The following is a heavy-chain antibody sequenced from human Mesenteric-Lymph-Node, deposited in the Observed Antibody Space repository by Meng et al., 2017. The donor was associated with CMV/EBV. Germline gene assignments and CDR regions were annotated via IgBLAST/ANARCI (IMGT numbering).Heavy chain of an antibody. J-gene: IGHJ4*02. CDR1: GFTSSNAW. CDR2: IKSKTNGGTT. V-gene: IGHV3-15*01. D-gene: IGHD2-2*01. Sequence: GGSLRLSCAASGFTSSNAWMSWVRQAPGKGLEWAGRIKSKTNGGTTDYAAPVKGRFTISRDDSKNTLYLQMNSLKTEDTAVYYCTTVSRGTSLWGQGTLVTVSS. CDR3: TTVSRGTSL.